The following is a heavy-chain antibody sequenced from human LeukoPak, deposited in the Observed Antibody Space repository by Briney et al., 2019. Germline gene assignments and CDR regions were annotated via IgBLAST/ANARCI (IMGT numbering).Heavy chain of an antibody. CDR3: AKEGGCGGDCYSSSFGYWYFDL. J-gene: IGHJ2*01. CDR1: GFTFSIYS. Sequence: GGSLRLSCAASGFTFSIYSMNWVRQAPGKGLEWVSSISGGSSYIYYADSLKGRFTISRDNAKNSLYLQMNSLRAEDTAVYYCAKEGGCGGDCYSSSFGYWYFDLWGRGTLVTVSS. D-gene: IGHD2-21*02. V-gene: IGHV3-21*01. CDR2: ISGGSSYI.